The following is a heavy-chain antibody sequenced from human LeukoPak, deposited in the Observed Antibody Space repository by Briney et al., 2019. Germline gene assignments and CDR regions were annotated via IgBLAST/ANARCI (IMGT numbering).Heavy chain of an antibody. CDR3: ARGSEMATIFVAFDI. CDR1: GGTFSSYA. Sequence: GASVKVSCKASGGTFSSYAISWVRQALGQGLEWMGGIIPIFGTANYAQKFQGRVTITADESTSTAYMELSSLRSEDTAVYNCARGSEMATIFVAFDIWGQGTMVTVSS. CDR2: IIPIFGTA. V-gene: IGHV1-69*01. D-gene: IGHD5-24*01. J-gene: IGHJ3*02.